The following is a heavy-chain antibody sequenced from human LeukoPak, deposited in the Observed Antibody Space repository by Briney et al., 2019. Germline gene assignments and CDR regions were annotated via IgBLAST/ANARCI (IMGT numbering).Heavy chain of an antibody. CDR2: IYTSGST. CDR3: ARVWMHYDYVWGSYRYTYAFDI. V-gene: IGHV4-61*02. Sequence: KPSETLSLTCIVSGGSISSGDYFWSWIRQSAGKGLEWIGRIYTSGSTNYNPSLKSRVTISVDTSKNQFSLKLSSVTAADTAVYYCARVWMHYDYVWGSYRYTYAFDIWGQGTMVTVSS. CDR1: GGSISSGDYF. D-gene: IGHD3-16*02. J-gene: IGHJ3*02.